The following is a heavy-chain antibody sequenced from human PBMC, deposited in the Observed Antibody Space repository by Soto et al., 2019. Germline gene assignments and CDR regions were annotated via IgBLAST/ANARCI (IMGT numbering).Heavy chain of an antibody. D-gene: IGHD3-22*01. Sequence: GGSLRLSCAASGFTFSSYGMHWVRQAPGKGLEWVAVISYDGSNKYYADSVKGRFTISRDNSKNTLYLQMNSLRAEDTAVYYCAKSATGAHSMIVGGEEFDYWVQGNLVTFSS. J-gene: IGHJ4*02. CDR3: AKSATGAHSMIVGGEEFDY. V-gene: IGHV3-30*18. CDR1: GFTFSSYG. CDR2: ISYDGSNK.